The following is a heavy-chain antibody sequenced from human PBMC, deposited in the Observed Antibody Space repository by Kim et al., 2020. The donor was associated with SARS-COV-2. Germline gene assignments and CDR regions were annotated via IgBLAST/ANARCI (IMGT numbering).Heavy chain of an antibody. CDR2: IYSSGST. J-gene: IGHJ4*02. CDR1: GGSISSSSYY. Sequence: SETLSLTCTVSGGSISSSSYYWGWIRQPPGKGLEWIGNIYSSGSTYYNPSLKSRVTISVDTSKNQFSLKLSSVTAADTAVYNCACQRIYSSGWSGFDYWGQGTLVTVSS. V-gene: IGHV4-39*01. D-gene: IGHD6-19*01. CDR3: ACQRIYSSGWSGFDY.